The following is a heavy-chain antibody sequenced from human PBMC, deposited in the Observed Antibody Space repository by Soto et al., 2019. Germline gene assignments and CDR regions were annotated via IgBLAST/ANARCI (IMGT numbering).Heavy chain of an antibody. V-gene: IGHV1-18*01. CDR1: GYTFTSYG. D-gene: IGHD6-6*01. J-gene: IGHJ3*02. Sequence: QVQLVQSGAEVKKPGASVKVSCKASGYTFTSYGISWVRQAPGQGLEWVGWISAYNGNTNYPQKLQGRVTMTTDTSTSTAYMELRSLRSDDTAVYYCARDRIAARSRNDAFDIWGQGTMVTVSS. CDR3: ARDRIAARSRNDAFDI. CDR2: ISAYNGNT.